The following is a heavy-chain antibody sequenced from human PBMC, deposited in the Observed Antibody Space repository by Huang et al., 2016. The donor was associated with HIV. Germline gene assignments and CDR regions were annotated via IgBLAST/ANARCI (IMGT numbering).Heavy chain of an antibody. CDR3: ATGFDVFFDF. CDR2: FYPEIGET. CDR1: EYTLTELS. J-gene: IGHJ4*02. Sequence: QVQLVQSRAEVKKPGASVKVSCKVSEYTLTELSIHWVRQPPGKGLEWVGGFYPEIGETIYAQKFQGRGTMTEDTSTETAFMELSGLRPEDTAVYYCATGFDVFFDFWGQGTLVTVSS. D-gene: IGHD3-9*01. V-gene: IGHV1-24*01.